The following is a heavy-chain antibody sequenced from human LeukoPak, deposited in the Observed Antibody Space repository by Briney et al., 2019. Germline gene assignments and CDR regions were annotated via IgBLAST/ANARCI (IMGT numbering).Heavy chain of an antibody. CDR1: GRSISNANYY. D-gene: IGHD3-10*01. V-gene: IGHV4-31*03. CDR3: ARNLLPYFGELDP. J-gene: IGHJ5*02. CDR2: IHHSGTT. Sequence: SETLSLTCTVSGRSISNANYYWSWVRQSPVKGLEWLGYIHHSGTTYYKASLRSRVSISVDTAKNQFSLNLISVTAADTAVYYCARNLLPYFGELDPWGRGTLVTVSS.